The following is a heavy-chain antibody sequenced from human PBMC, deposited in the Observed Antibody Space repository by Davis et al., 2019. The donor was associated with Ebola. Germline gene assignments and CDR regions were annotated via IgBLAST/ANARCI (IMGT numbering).Heavy chain of an antibody. CDR1: GYTFTSYA. V-gene: IGHV1-18*01. D-gene: IGHD2-15*01. CDR2: ISAYNGNT. J-gene: IGHJ4*02. CDR3: ARGYCSGGSCYSGDY. Sequence: ASVKVSCKASGYTFTSYAMHWVRQAPGQGLEWMGWISAYNGNTNYAQKLQGRVTMTTDTSTSTAYMELRSLRSDDTAVYYCARGYCSGGSCYSGDYWGQGTLVTVSS.